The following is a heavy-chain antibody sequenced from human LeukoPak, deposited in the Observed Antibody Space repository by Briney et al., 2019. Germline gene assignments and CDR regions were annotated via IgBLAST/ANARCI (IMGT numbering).Heavy chain of an antibody. D-gene: IGHD5-24*01. V-gene: IGHV1-69-2*01. CDR1: GYTFTDYY. CDR3: ATFPLPYVEMATIYAAAPFDY. CDR2: VDPEDGET. J-gene: IGHJ4*02. Sequence: ASVKISCKASGYTFTDYYMHWVQQAPGKGLEWMGHVDPEDGETIYAEKLQGRVTITADTSTDTAYMELSSLRSEDTAVYYCATFPLPYVEMATIYAAAPFDYWGQGTLVTVSS.